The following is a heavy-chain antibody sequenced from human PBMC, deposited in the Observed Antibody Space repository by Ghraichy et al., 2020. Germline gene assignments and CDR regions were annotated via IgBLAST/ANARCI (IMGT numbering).Heavy chain of an antibody. D-gene: IGHD4-17*01. CDR2: IYYSGST. CDR3: ARLGGDYGDYHFDY. V-gene: IGHV4-59*08. Sequence: SETLSLTCTVSGGSISSYYWSWIRQPPGKGLEWIGYIYYSGSTNYNPSLKSRVTISVDTSKNQFSLKLSSVTAADTAVYYCARLGGDYGDYHFDYWGQGTLVTVSS. J-gene: IGHJ4*02. CDR1: GGSISSYY.